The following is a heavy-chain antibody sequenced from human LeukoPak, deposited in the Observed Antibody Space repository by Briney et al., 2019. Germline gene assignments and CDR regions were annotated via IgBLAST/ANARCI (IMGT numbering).Heavy chain of an antibody. CDR3: ARDSSGWYDY. J-gene: IGHJ4*02. CDR1: GFTFSSYS. CDR2: ISSSTSYI. Sequence: GGSLRLSCAASGFTFSSYSMNWIRQAPGKGLEWVSSISSSTSYIYYADSVKGRFTISRDNSKNTLYLQMNSLRAEDTAVYYCARDSSGWYDYWGQGTLVTVSS. D-gene: IGHD6-19*01. V-gene: IGHV3-21*01.